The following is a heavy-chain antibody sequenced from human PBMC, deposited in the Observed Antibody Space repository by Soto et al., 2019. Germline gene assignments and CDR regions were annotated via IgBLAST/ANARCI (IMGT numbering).Heavy chain of an antibody. V-gene: IGHV4-59*01. CDR3: AKDLRYCSSTSCYTADY. CDR2: IYYSGST. CDR1: GGYISSYY. D-gene: IGHD2-2*02. Sequence: SEALSLTCTVSGGYISSYYWSWIRQHPGKGLEWIGYIYYSGSTNYNPSLKSRVTISVDTSKSQFSLKLSSVTAADTAVYYCAKDLRYCSSTSCYTADYWGQGTLVTVSS. J-gene: IGHJ4*02.